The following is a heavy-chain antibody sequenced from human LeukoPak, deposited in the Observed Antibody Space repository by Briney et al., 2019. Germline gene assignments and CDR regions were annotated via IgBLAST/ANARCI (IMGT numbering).Heavy chain of an antibody. CDR2: INDNGSTR. V-gene: IGHV3-23*01. CDR1: GFTFSNYA. Sequence: GGSLRLSCGASGFTFSNYAMSWVRQAPGKGLEWVSGINDNGSTRIYAASVKGRFTSSRDNPKNTLYLQMNGLRVEDTAVYYCARDMQTWPRFPDYWGQGTLVTVSS. J-gene: IGHJ4*02. D-gene: IGHD5-12*01. CDR3: ARDMQTWPRFPDY.